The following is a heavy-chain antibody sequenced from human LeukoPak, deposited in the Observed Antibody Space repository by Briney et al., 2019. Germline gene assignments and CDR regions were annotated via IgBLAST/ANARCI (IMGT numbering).Heavy chain of an antibody. V-gene: IGHV3-7*03. CDR1: GFTFSSYW. CDR2: IKKDGNEK. Sequence: PGGSLRLSCAASGFTFSSYWMSWVRQAPGKGLEWVANIKKDGNEKYYVDSVKGRFTISRDNAKNSLYLQMNSLRAEDTAVYYCARERWSLGYCSGGSCYEYYFDYWGQGTLVTVSS. J-gene: IGHJ4*02. D-gene: IGHD2-15*01. CDR3: ARERWSLGYCSGGSCYEYYFDY.